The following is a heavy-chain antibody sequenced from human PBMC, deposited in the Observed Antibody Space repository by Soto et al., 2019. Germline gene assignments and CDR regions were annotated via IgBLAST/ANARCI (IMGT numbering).Heavy chain of an antibody. D-gene: IGHD2-15*01. J-gene: IGHJ4*02. CDR3: ARGYCSGGTCYSRFFDF. CDR1: GGPISGYY. CDR2: IYYSGST. Sequence: SETLSLTCTVSGGPISGYYWSWIRQPPGKGLEWIGYIYYSGSTNYNPSLKSRVTISEDTSKNQISLTLSSVTASDTAVYYCARGYCSGGTCYSRFFDFWGQGTLVTVSS. V-gene: IGHV4-59*08.